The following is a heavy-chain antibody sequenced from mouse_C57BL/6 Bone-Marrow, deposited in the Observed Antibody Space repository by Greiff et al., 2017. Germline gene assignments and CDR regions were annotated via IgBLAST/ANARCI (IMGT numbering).Heavy chain of an antibody. CDR1: GYAFSSYW. J-gene: IGHJ4*01. Sequence: QVQLLQSGAELVKPGASVKISCKASGYAFSSYWMNWVKQRPGKGLEWIGQIYPGDGDTNYNGKFKGKATLTADKSSSTAYMQLSSLTSEDSAVYCCARGQRRLHAMDYWGQGTSVTVSS. CDR3: ARGQRRLHAMDY. V-gene: IGHV1-80*01. CDR2: IYPGDGDT. D-gene: IGHD3-2*02.